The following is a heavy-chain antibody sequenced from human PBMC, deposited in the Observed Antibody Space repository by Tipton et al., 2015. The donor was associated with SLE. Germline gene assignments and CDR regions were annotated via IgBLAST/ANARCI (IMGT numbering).Heavy chain of an antibody. CDR1: GYSFSSYW. CDR2: IYPGDSDT. D-gene: IGHD3-9*01. Sequence: QLVQSGAELKKPGESLKISCKGSGYSFSSYWIAWVRQVPGKGLECMGIIYPGDSDTRYSPSFQGQVTISADKSITTAYLQWSSLKASDTAIYYCTTQMRYSDWSPADPTGWFDSWGQGTLVTVSS. J-gene: IGHJ5*01. V-gene: IGHV5-51*01. CDR3: TTQMRYSDWSPADPTGWFDS.